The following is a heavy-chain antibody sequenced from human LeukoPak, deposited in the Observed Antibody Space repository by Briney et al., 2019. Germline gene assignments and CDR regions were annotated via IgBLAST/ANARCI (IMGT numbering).Heavy chain of an antibody. Sequence: GASVKVSCKASGYTFTGYYMHWVRQAPGQGLGWMGWMNPNSGNTGYAQKFQGRVTMTRNTSISTAYMELSSLRSEDTAVYYCATDYTDYSLDYWGQGTLVTVSS. CDR3: ATDYTDYSLDY. CDR2: MNPNSGNT. V-gene: IGHV1-8*02. CDR1: GYTFTGYY. D-gene: IGHD4-11*01. J-gene: IGHJ4*02.